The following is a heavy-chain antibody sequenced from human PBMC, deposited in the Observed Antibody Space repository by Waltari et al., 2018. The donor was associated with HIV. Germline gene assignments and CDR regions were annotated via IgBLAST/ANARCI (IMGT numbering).Heavy chain of an antibody. CDR1: GLTFSNAW. D-gene: IGHD1-26*01. CDR3: TTTVGGSYYGRDY. J-gene: IGHJ4*02. CDR2: IKSKTDGGTT. Sequence: EVQLVESGGGLVKPGGSLRLSCAASGLTFSNAWLSWVRQAPGKGLEWVGRIKSKTDGGTTEYAAPVKGRFTISRDDSKNTLYLQMNSLKTEDTAVYYCTTTVGGSYYGRDYWGQGTLVTVSP. V-gene: IGHV3-15*01.